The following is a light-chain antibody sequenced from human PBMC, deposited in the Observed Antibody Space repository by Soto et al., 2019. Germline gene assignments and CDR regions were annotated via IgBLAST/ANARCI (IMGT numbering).Light chain of an antibody. CDR2: ATS. CDR3: QKYYKWPLN. CDR1: ESVSNN. J-gene: IGKJ4*01. Sequence: EIVMTQSPGTLSVYPVAIVSLSGRARESVSNNLAWYQQKPGQAPRLLIFATSTRATGVAARFSGGGSGTEFTLTISSLQSDDFAVFYCQKYYKWPLNCGGGNKGDIK. V-gene: IGKV3D-15*01.